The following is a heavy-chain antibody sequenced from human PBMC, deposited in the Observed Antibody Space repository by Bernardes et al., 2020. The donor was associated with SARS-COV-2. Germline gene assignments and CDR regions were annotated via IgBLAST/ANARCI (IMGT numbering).Heavy chain of an antibody. CDR2: ISFDGSNK. CDR1: GFTFNTYA. V-gene: IGHV3-30-3*01. CDR3: AVATNSYYGMDV. D-gene: IGHD5-12*01. J-gene: IGHJ6*02. Sequence: GGSLRLSCAASGFTFNTYAMHWVRQAPGKGLEWVAFISFDGSNKYYADSVKGRFTISRDNAKNTLYLQMNSLRAEDTAVYYCAVATNSYYGMDVWGQGTTVTVSS.